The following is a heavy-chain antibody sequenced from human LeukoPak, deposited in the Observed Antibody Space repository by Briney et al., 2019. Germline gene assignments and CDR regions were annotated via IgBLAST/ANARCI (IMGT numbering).Heavy chain of an antibody. V-gene: IGHV1-18*01. Sequence: ASVKVSCKASGYTFTSYGISWLRQAPGQGLEWMGWISAYNGNTNYAQKLQGRVTMTTDTSTSTAYMELRSLRSDDTAVYYCATYCSSTSCYVYWGQGTLVTVSS. CDR3: ATYCSSTSCYVY. CDR1: GYTFTSYG. D-gene: IGHD2-2*01. CDR2: ISAYNGNT. J-gene: IGHJ4*02.